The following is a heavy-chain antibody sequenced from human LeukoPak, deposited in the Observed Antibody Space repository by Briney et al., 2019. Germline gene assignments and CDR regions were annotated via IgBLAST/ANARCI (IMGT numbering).Heavy chain of an antibody. D-gene: IGHD6-6*01. Sequence: GESLKISCKASGYSFSSYWIGWVRQIPAKGLEWMGVIYPDDSGTRYSPSFQGQVTISADNSISTAYLQWSSLKASDTAIYFCARRKLAASAPFFAFDIWGQGTMVTVSS. V-gene: IGHV5-51*01. J-gene: IGHJ3*02. CDR1: GYSFSSYW. CDR2: IYPDDSGT. CDR3: ARRKLAASAPFFAFDI.